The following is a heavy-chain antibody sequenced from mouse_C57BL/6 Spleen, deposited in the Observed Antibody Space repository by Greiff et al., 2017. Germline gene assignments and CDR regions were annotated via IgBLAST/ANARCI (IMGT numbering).Heavy chain of an antibody. V-gene: IGHV1-80*01. D-gene: IGHD1-1*01. Sequence: VQLQQSGAELVKPGASVKISCKASGYAFSSYWMNWVKQRPGKGLEWIGQIYPGDGDTNYNGKFKGKATLTADKSSSTAYMQLSSLTSEDSAVYFCARSIYYYGSSSYFDVWGTGTTVTVSS. CDR2: IYPGDGDT. J-gene: IGHJ1*03. CDR3: ARSIYYYGSSSYFDV. CDR1: GYAFSSYW.